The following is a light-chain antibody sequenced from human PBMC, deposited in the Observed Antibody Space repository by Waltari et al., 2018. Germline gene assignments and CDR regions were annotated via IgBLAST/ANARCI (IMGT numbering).Light chain of an antibody. J-gene: IGLJ1*01. CDR2: DVS. CDR3: CSYTTTDTYV. V-gene: IGLV2-14*03. Sequence: CYKQPPGKAPKLIIYDVSKRPSGVSNRFSGSTSGYTASLTISGLQSEDEADYYCCSYTTTDTYVFGSGTKVTVL.